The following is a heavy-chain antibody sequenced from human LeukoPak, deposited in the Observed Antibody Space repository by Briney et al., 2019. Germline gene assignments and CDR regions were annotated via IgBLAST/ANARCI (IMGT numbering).Heavy chain of an antibody. J-gene: IGHJ4*02. Sequence: SETLSLTCTVSGGSVSRDNYSWSWIRQPPGKGLECIGYIYYSGSTYYNPSLKSRVTISVDTSKNQFSLKLSSVTAADTAVYYCARGSYVGPTSGYFDYWGQGTLVAVSS. CDR2: IYYSGST. CDR1: GGSVSRDNYS. CDR3: ARGSYVGPTSGYFDY. D-gene: IGHD1-26*01. V-gene: IGHV4-31*03.